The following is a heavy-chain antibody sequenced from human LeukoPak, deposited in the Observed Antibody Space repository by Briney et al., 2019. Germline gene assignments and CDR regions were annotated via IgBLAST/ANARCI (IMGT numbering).Heavy chain of an antibody. CDR2: ISGYNGNT. V-gene: IGHV1-18*01. CDR1: GYTFTTYG. J-gene: IGHJ4*02. Sequence: GASVNVSCKTSGYTFTTYGITWVRQAPGQGLEWMGWISGYNGNTNYAEKFQGRVTMTTDTSTRTAYMELRNLRSDDTAFYYCARDDLDCSGGTCYPDNYWGQGTLVAVSA. D-gene: IGHD2-15*01. CDR3: ARDDLDCSGGTCYPDNY.